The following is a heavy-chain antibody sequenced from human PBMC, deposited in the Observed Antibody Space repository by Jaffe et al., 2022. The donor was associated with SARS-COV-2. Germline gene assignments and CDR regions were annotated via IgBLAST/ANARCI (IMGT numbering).Heavy chain of an antibody. Sequence: EVQLVESGGGLVQPGGSLRLSCAASGFTFSDHHMDWVRQAPGKGLEWVGRITNKADSHTTAYAASVKGRFTISRDDSENSLYLQMNSLKTEDTAVYFCCRDNGYNHWGPGTLVTVSS. CDR1: GFTFSDHH. J-gene: IGHJ5*02. D-gene: IGHD3-16*02. CDR3: CRDNGYNH. V-gene: IGHV3-72*01. CDR2: ITNKADSHTT.